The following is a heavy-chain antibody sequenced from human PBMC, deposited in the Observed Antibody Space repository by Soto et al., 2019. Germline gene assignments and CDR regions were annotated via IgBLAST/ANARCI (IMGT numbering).Heavy chain of an antibody. CDR3: ARGRGRGYSGYGSMDV. CDR1: GYRFTSYS. D-gene: IGHD5-12*01. V-gene: IGHV1-3*01. Sequence: ASVKVSCKASGYRFTSYSMQWVRQAPGKRLEWMGWINAGNGNTKYSQKFQGRVTITRDTSASTAYMELSSLRSEDTAVYYCARGRGRGYSGYGSMDVWGKGTTVTVSS. CDR2: INAGNGNT. J-gene: IGHJ6*03.